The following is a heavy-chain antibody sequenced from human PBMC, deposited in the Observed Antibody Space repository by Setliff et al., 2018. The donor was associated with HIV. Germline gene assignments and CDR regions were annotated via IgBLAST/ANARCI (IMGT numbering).Heavy chain of an antibody. J-gene: IGHJ6*03. D-gene: IGHD6-19*01. CDR2: IWYNGGKT. V-gene: IGHV3-30*02. CDR1: GFAVSGNY. Sequence: PGGSLRLSCAASGFAVSGNYMSWVRQAPGKGLEWVAFIWYNGGKTYYADSVQGRFTISRDTPNHMVYLQMNNLRPEDTALYYCAKDSEAVAVKYYYMDVWGRGTTVTVSS. CDR3: AKDSEAVAVKYYYMDV.